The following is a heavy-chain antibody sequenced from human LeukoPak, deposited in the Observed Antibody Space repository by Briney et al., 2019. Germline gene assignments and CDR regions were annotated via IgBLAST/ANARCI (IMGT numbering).Heavy chain of an antibody. D-gene: IGHD3-10*01. CDR3: ARSLWFGVSARFDR. J-gene: IGHJ4*02. V-gene: IGHV4-38-2*01. Sequence: SETLSLTCAVSDYSIRSAYYWGWIRQPPGEGLEWIGTIYHSGTTYYNPSLKSRVTISVDTSRNQFSLRLTSVTAADPAVYYCARSLWFGVSARFDRWGQGTLVPVSS. CDR1: DYSIRSAYY. CDR2: IYHSGTT.